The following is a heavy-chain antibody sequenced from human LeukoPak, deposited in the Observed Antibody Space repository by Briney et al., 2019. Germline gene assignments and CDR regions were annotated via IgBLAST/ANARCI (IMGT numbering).Heavy chain of an antibody. V-gene: IGHV3-66*01. J-gene: IGHJ4*02. Sequence: GGSLRLSCAASGFTVSSNYMSWVRRAPGKGLEWVSVIYSGGSTYYADSVKGRFTISRDNSKNTLYLQMNSLRAEDTAVYYCASSSLVRGVIIDFDYWGQGTLVTVSS. CDR2: IYSGGST. CDR1: GFTVSSNY. CDR3: ASSSLVRGVIIDFDY. D-gene: IGHD3-10*01.